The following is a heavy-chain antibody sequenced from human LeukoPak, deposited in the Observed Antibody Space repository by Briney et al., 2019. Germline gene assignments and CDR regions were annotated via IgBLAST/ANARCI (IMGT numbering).Heavy chain of an antibody. Sequence: GASVKVSCKASGYTFTSYYMHWVRQAPGQGLEWMGWMNPNSGNTGYAQKFQGRVTMTRNTSISTAYMELSSLRSEDTAVYYCARGDSHYYDSSGYYSGFDYWGQGTLVTVSS. J-gene: IGHJ4*02. CDR3: ARGDSHYYDSSGYYSGFDY. CDR1: GYTFTSYY. CDR2: MNPNSGNT. V-gene: IGHV1-8*02. D-gene: IGHD3-22*01.